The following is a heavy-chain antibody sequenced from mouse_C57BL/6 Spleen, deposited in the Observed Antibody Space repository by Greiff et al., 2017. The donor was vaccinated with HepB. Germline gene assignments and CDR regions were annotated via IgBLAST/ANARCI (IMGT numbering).Heavy chain of an antibody. J-gene: IGHJ3*01. Sequence: VQLQQSGAELVKPGASVKISCKASGYAFSSYWMNWVKQRPGKGLEWIGQIHPGDGDTNYNGKFKGKATLTADKSSSTAYMQLSSLTSEDSAVYFCARWDDYVSWFAYWGQGTLVTVSA. CDR2: IHPGDGDT. CDR1: GYAFSSYW. D-gene: IGHD2-4*01. CDR3: ARWDDYVSWFAY. V-gene: IGHV1-80*01.